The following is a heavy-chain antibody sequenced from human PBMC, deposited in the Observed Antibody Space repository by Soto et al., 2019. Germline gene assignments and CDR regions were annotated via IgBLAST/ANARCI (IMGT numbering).Heavy chain of an antibody. V-gene: IGHV3-48*02. CDR2: ISGSGDTK. Sequence: GGSLRLSCASSGFTFSSCSMNWVRQAPGKGLEWDSFISGSGDTKYYADSVKGRFTISRDNAKNSLYLQMSSLRDEDTAVYYCAKYCSSDVCFDYWGQGTLVTAPQ. CDR3: AKYCSSDVCFDY. CDR1: GFTFSSCS. D-gene: IGHD2-8*01. J-gene: IGHJ4*02.